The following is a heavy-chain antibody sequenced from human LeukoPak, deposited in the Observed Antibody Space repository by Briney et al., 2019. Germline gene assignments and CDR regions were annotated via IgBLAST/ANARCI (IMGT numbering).Heavy chain of an antibody. J-gene: IGHJ4*02. V-gene: IGHV4-59*01. CDR2: IYYSGST. CDR1: GGSISSYY. CDR3: ARADNYYDSSPFDY. Sequence: SETLSLTCTVSGGSISSYYWSWIRQPPGKGLEWIGYIYYSGSTNYNPSLKSRVTISVDTSKNQFSLKLSSVTAADTAVYYCARADNYYDSSPFDYWGQGTLVTVSS. D-gene: IGHD3-22*01.